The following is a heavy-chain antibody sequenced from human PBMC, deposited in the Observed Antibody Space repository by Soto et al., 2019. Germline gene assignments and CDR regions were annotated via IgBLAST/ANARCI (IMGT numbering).Heavy chain of an antibody. V-gene: IGHV1-69*08. CDR1: GGTFSSYT. D-gene: IGHD2-2*01. CDR2: IIPILGIA. J-gene: IGHJ3*02. Sequence: QVQLVQSGAEVKKPGSSVKVSCKASGGTFSSYTISWVRQAPGQGLEWLGRIIPILGIANYAQKFQGRVTITAVKSTSTAYMELSSLRSEDTAVYYCARDLAYDIVVVPAAPETAFDIWGQGIMVTVSS. CDR3: ARDLAYDIVVVPAAPETAFDI.